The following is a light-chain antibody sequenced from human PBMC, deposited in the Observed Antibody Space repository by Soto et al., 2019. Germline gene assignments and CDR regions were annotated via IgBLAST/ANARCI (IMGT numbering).Light chain of an antibody. V-gene: IGKV3D-20*02. CDR1: QSVSSN. Sequence: EILITQSPGTLSLSPGEAATLSCRASQSVSSNYVAWFHQKPGQAPRLIIYGASNRANDIPARFSGSGSGTDFTLTVSSLEPEDFAVYYCQQRSNWHPFTFGQGTRLEIK. CDR2: GAS. CDR3: QQRSNWHPFT. J-gene: IGKJ5*01.